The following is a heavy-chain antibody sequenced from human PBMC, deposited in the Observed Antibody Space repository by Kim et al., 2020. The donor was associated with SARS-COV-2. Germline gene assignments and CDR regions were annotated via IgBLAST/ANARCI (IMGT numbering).Heavy chain of an antibody. Sequence: GGSLRLSCAASGFTFSDYYMSWIRQAPGKGLEWVSYISSSSSYTNYADSVKGRFTISRDNAKNSLYLQMNSLRAEDTAVYYCARGLHYDSSGYRSYWYFELWGRGALGTVSS. J-gene: IGHJ2*01. CDR3: ARGLHYDSSGYRSYWYFEL. V-gene: IGHV3-11*05. CDR2: ISSSSSYT. CDR1: GFTFSDYY. D-gene: IGHD3-22*01.